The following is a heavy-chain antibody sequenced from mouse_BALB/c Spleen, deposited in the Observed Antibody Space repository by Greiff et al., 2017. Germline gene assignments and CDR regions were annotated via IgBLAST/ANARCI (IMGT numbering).Heavy chain of an antibody. CDR2: ISSGGSYT. D-gene: IGHD2-1*01. V-gene: IGHV5-6*02. CDR3: ARQGNGNGFDY. CDR1: GFTFSSYG. Sequence: DVTVVESGGDLVKPGGSLKLSCAASGFTFSSYGMSWVRQTPDKRLEWVATISSGGSYTYYPDSVKGRFTISRDNAKNTLYLQMSSLKSEDTAMYYCARQGNGNGFDYWGQGTTLTVSS. J-gene: IGHJ2*01.